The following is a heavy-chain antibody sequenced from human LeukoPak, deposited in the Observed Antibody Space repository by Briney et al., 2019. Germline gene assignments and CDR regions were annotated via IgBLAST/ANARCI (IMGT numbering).Heavy chain of an antibody. J-gene: IGHJ3*02. CDR2: IYYSGTT. CDR3: ARLPPYDILTGGTFDI. Sequence: SETLSLTCSVSGGAIDNYYWSWIRQPPGKGLEWIGYIYYSGTTHYNPSFKSRVTISVDTSKNEFSLKVNSVTAAETGMYYCARLPPYDILTGGTFDIWGQGTMVTVAS. CDR1: GGAIDNYY. V-gene: IGHV4-59*01. D-gene: IGHD3-9*01.